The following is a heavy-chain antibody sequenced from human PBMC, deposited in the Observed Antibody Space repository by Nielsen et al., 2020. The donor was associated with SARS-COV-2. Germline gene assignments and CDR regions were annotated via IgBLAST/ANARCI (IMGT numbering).Heavy chain of an antibody. CDR1: GGSISSYY. Sequence: SETLSLTCTVSGGSISSYYWSWIRQPPGKGLEWIGYIYYSGSTNYNPSLKSRVTISVDTSKNQFSLKLSSVTAADTAVYYCARGDSNFDYWGQGTLVTVSS. D-gene: IGHD2-21*01. CDR3: ARGDSNFDY. V-gene: IGHV4-59*01. CDR2: IYYSGST. J-gene: IGHJ4*02.